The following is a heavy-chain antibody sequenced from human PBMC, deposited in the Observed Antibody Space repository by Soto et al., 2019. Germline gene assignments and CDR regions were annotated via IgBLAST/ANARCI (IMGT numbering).Heavy chain of an antibody. D-gene: IGHD2-8*01. Sequence: KTSETLSLTCTVSGGSINVSSYFWGWIRQPPGKGLEWIGSLYDGGSSHYNPSLTSRATTSVDTSKNQFSLKLNSVTAADTAIYYCARHPRAMAIRGAFDIWGQGTMVTVSS. J-gene: IGHJ3*02. V-gene: IGHV4-39*01. CDR3: ARHPRAMAIRGAFDI. CDR2: LYDGGSS. CDR1: GGSINVSSYF.